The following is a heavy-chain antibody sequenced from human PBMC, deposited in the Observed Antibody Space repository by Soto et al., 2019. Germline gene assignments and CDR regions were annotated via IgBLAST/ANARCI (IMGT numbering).Heavy chain of an antibody. J-gene: IGHJ4*02. V-gene: IGHV4-31*03. Sequence: QVQLQESGPGLVKPSQTLSLTCTVSGGSISSGGYYWSWIRQHPGKGLEWIGYFYYSGSTYYNPSLKSRVTISVDTSKNQFSLKLSSVTAADTAVYYCARGYYDYVWGSYRYTAPLYFDYWGQGTLVTVSS. CDR1: GGSISSGGYY. D-gene: IGHD3-16*02. CDR2: FYYSGST. CDR3: ARGYYDYVWGSYRYTAPLYFDY.